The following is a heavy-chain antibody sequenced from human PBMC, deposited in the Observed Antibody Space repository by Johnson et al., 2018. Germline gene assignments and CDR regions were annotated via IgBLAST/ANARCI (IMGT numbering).Heavy chain of an antibody. J-gene: IGHJ5*01. CDR1: GFTSSTYW. CDR3: ARARRGSSRYWFDS. Sequence: VQLQESGGGLVQPGGSLRLSCAVSGFTSSTYWMSWVRQAPGKGPEWVANIKQDGSEKYYVDSVKGRFTISRDNAENSLYLQMNSLRAEDRAVYYCARARRGSSRYWFDSWGQGTLVTVSS. CDR2: IKQDGSEK. V-gene: IGHV3-7*04. D-gene: IGHD6-13*01.